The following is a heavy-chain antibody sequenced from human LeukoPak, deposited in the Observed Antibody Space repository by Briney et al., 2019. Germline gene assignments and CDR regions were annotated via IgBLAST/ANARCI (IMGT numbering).Heavy chain of an antibody. Sequence: GGSLRLSCAASGFTFSSFSMNWVRQAPGKGLEWVSSISSSSSYIYYADSVKGRFTISRDNAKNSLYLQMNSLRAEDTAVYYCARDYCGGDCYPDYWGQGTLVTVSS. D-gene: IGHD2-21*02. CDR1: GFTFSSFS. J-gene: IGHJ4*02. CDR3: ARDYCGGDCYPDY. V-gene: IGHV3-21*01. CDR2: ISSSSSYI.